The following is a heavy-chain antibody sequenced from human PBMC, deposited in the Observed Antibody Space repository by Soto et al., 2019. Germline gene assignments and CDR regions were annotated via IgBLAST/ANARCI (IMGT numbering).Heavy chain of an antibody. CDR2: INPNSGGT. CDR3: AREPATAKPEGVDF. CDR1: GYFFNDYY. D-gene: IGHD1-1*01. J-gene: IGHJ4*02. Sequence: ASVKVSCKTSGYFFNDYYIHWVRQAPGQGLEWMGWINPNSGGTKYAPKFQGGVTMTRDTSITTAYMELSRLRSGDTAVYYCAREPATAKPEGVDFWGQGTLVTVSS. V-gene: IGHV1-2*02.